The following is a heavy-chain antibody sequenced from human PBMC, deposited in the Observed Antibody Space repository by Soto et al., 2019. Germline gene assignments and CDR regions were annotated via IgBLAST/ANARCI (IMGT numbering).Heavy chain of an antibody. J-gene: IGHJ6*02. V-gene: IGHV3-23*01. Sequence: EVQLLESGGGLVQPGGSLRLSCAASGFTFSSYAMSWVRQAPGQGLEWVSAISGSGGSTYYADSVKGRFTISRDNSKNTLYLQRNSLRAEDTAVYYCASAAREYYYYGMDVWGQGTTVTVSS. CDR1: GFTFSSYA. CDR2: ISGSGGST. CDR3: ASAAREYYYYGMDV.